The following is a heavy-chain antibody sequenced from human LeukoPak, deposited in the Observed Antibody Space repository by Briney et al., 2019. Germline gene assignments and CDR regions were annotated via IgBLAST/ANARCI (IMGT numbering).Heavy chain of an antibody. D-gene: IGHD6-13*01. CDR3: ARDLGSIAAARTRWLDP. CDR1: GGSISSSSYY. CDR2: IYTSGST. V-gene: IGHV4-61*02. Sequence: SETLSLTCTVSGGSISSSSYYWSWIRQPAGKGLEWIGRIYTSGSTNYNPSLKSRVTMSVDTSKNQFSLKLSSVTAADTAVYYCARDLGSIAAARTRWLDPWGQGTLVTVSS. J-gene: IGHJ5*02.